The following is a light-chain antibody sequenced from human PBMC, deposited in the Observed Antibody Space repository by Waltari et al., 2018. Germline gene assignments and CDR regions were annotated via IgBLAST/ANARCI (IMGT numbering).Light chain of an antibody. CDR3: LLDMGGGIWV. Sequence: QTVVTQEPSLSVSPGGTVTLTCALSSGSIYSTSYASWYQQAPGQAPRTLVYKANSRSAGVPDRFSGSIRENKAALTITGAQADDESDYYCLLDMGGGIWVFGGGTKLTVL. CDR2: KAN. V-gene: IGLV8-61*01. CDR1: SGSIYSTSY. J-gene: IGLJ3*02.